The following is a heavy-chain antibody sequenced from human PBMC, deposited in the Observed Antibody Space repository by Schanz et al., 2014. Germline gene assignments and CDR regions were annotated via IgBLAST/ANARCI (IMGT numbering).Heavy chain of an antibody. CDR3: TTFNNRDALYI. Sequence: EVELVESGGGLVKPGGSLRLSCVVSGFTFTNAWMSWVRQAPGKGLEWVGRIENNANGATTDYAAPVKGRFTVSRDDSRNTLYLQMNTLRTDDTALYYCTTFNNRDALYIWGQGTMVSVSS. D-gene: IGHD1-20*01. J-gene: IGHJ3*02. CDR2: IENNANGATT. V-gene: IGHV3-15*04. CDR1: GFTFTNAW.